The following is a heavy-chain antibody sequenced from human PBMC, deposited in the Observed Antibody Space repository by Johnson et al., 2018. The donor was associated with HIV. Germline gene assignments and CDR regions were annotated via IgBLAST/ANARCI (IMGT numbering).Heavy chain of an antibody. V-gene: IGHV3-7*05. Sequence: VQLVESGGGLVQPGGSLRLSCAASGFLFSSQWMSWVRQAPGKGPEWVASIKEDGGAIYYADSVEGRFTISRDNTKESLYLQMNNLRAEDTAVYYCARAQAWGQGTMVTVSS. J-gene: IGHJ3*01. CDR1: GFLFSSQW. CDR3: ARAQA. CDR2: IKEDGGAI.